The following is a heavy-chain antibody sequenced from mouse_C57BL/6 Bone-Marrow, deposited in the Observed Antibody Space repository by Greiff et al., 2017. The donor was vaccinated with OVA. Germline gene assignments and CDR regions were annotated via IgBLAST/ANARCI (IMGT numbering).Heavy chain of an antibody. CDR2: IHPNSGST. D-gene: IGHD1-1*01. CDR1: GYTFTSYW. V-gene: IGHV1-64*01. CDR3: ARRYYGRSYGYYFDY. Sequence: VQLQQPGAELVKPGASVKLSCKASGYTFTSYWMHWVKQRPGQGLEWIGMIHPNSGSTNYNEKFKSKATLTVDKSSSTAYMQLSSLTSEDSAVYYCARRYYGRSYGYYFDYWGQGTTLTVSS. J-gene: IGHJ2*01.